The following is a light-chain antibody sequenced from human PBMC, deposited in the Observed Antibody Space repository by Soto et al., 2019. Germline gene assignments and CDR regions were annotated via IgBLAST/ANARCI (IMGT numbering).Light chain of an antibody. CDR3: QYYGSSPRT. J-gene: IGKJ1*01. Sequence: EIVLTQSPGTLSLSPGAGATLSCRASQSVSSTDLAWYQHKPGQAPRLLISGASSRATGIPDRFSGSGSGTDFTLTISRLEPEDFAVYYCQYYGSSPRTFGQGTKVDIK. V-gene: IGKV3-20*01. CDR2: GAS. CDR1: QSVSSTD.